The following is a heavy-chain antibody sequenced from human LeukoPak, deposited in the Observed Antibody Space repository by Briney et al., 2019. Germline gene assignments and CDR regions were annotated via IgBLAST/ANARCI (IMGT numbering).Heavy chain of an antibody. CDR1: GLTFSSYG. D-gene: IGHD3-22*01. Sequence: GGSLRLSCAASGLTFSSYGMHWVRQAPGKGLGWVAVIWYDGSNKYYADSVKGRFTISRDNSKNTLYLQMNSLRAEDTAVYYCARGRGYYNTRDAFDIWGQGTMVTVSS. J-gene: IGHJ3*02. CDR3: ARGRGYYNTRDAFDI. CDR2: IWYDGSNK. V-gene: IGHV3-33*01.